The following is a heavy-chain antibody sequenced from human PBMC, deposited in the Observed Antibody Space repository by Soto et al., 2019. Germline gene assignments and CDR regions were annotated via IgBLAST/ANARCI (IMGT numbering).Heavy chain of an antibody. J-gene: IGHJ6*02. CDR2: IIPIFGPA. CDR3: ATGSFTSTGGRIGYHYNAMDV. V-gene: IGHV1-69*13. CDR1: GGTFSSHS. D-gene: IGHD1-1*01. Sequence: GASVKVPCKSPGGTFSSHSINWVRQAPGQGLEWMGGIIPIFGPANFAKKFQGRVTITADESTTTAYMELSSLTSEDTAVYYCATGSFTSTGGRIGYHYNAMDVWGQGTTVTVSS.